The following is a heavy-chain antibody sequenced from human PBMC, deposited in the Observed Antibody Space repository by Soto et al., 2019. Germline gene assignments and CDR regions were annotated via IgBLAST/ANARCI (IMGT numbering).Heavy chain of an antibody. CDR1: GFTFSSYA. J-gene: IGHJ4*02. V-gene: IGHV3-23*01. D-gene: IGHD1-7*01. CDR3: AKDFDDWNYGYFDY. Sequence: GGSLRLSCAASGFTFSSYAMSWVRQAPGKGLEWVAAINGSGGSRDYADSVNGRFTISRDNSKNTLYLQMNSLRAEDTAVYYCAKDFDDWNYGYFDYWGPGTLVNVSS. CDR2: INGSGGSR.